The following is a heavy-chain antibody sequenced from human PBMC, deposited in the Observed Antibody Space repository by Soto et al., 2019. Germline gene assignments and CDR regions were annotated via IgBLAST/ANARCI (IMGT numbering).Heavy chain of an antibody. D-gene: IGHD3-22*01. V-gene: IGHV1-69*06. CDR1: GGTFISDA. CDR2: VIPMFPKA. Sequence: QVRLVQSEAEVKKAGSSVKVSCKASGGTFISDAVTWVRQAPGQGLEWMGGVIPMFPKANYAQKFQGRATISADKATSTVYTELHSLKSEDTAVYYCARCQSDSSGPGSLDSWGQGTLVTVTS. J-gene: IGHJ4*02. CDR3: ARCQSDSSGPGSLDS.